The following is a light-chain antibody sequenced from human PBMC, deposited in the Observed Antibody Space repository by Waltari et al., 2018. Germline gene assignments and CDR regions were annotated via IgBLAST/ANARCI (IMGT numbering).Light chain of an antibody. CDR2: EVS. CDR3: CSYAGSSTLI. V-gene: IGLV2-23*02. J-gene: IGLJ2*01. CDR1: SSDVGSYNL. Sequence: QSALTQPASVSGSPGQSITISCTGTSSDVGSYNLVSWYQQHPGKAPKLMLYEVSKWPSGVSNRFSGSKSGNTASLTISGLQAEDKADYYCCSYAGSSTLIFGGGTKLTVL.